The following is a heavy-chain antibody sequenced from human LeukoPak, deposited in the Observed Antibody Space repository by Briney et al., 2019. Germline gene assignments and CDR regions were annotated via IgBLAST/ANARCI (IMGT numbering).Heavy chain of an antibody. CDR1: GFTFSSST. CDR3: AGFSGGYSFDLYDAFDI. J-gene: IGHJ3*02. CDR2: ISNNGGYT. Sequence: GGSLRLSCAASGFTFSSSTMSWVRQAPGKGLEWVSAISNNGGYTYYADSVQGRFTISRDNSKSTLCLQMNSLRAEDTAVYYCAGFSGGYSFDLYDAFDIWGQGTMVTVSS. V-gene: IGHV3-23*01. D-gene: IGHD6-13*01.